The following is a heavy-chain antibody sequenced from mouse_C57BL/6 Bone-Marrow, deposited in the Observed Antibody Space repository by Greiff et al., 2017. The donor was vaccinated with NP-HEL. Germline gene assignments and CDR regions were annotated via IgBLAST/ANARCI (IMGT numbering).Heavy chain of an antibody. CDR1: GFTFSSYA. D-gene: IGHD2-2*01. CDR2: ISDGGSYT. J-gene: IGHJ2*01. CDR3: AREGGYPYYFDY. Sequence: EVQGVESGGGLVKPGGSLKLSCAASGFTFSSYAMSWVRQTPEKRLEWVATISDGGSYTYYPDNVKGRFTISRDNATNNLYLQMSHLKSEDTAMYYCAREGGYPYYFDYWGQGTTLTVSS. V-gene: IGHV5-4*01.